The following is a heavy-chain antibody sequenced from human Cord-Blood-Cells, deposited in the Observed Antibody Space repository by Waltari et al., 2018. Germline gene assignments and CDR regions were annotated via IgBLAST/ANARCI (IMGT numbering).Heavy chain of an antibody. J-gene: IGHJ4*02. D-gene: IGHD6-13*01. V-gene: IGHV5-51*01. CDR3: ARRSAPTAALDY. Sequence: GKGLEWMGIIYPGDSDTRYSPSFQGQVTISVDKSISTAYLQWSSLKASDTAMYYCARRSAPTAALDYWGQGTLVTVSS. CDR2: IYPGDSDT.